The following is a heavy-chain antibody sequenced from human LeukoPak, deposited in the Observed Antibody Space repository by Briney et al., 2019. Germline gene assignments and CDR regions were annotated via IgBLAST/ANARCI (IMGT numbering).Heavy chain of an antibody. Sequence: SQTLSLTCTVSGGSISSGGYYWSWIRQHPGKGLEWIGYIYYSGSTYYNPSLKSRVTISVDTSKNQFSLKLSSVTAADTAVYYCARRIVATNAFDHWGQGTLVTVSS. J-gene: IGHJ4*02. V-gene: IGHV4-31*03. CDR1: GGSISSGGYY. CDR3: ARRIVATNAFDH. CDR2: IYYSGST. D-gene: IGHD5-12*01.